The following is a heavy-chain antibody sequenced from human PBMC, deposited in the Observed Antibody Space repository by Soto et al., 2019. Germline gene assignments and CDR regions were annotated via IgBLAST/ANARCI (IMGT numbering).Heavy chain of an antibody. CDR1: GFTFSSYA. CDR2: ISGSGGST. Sequence: GGSLRLSCAASGFTFSSYAMSWVRQAPGKGLEWVSAISGSGGSTYYADSVKGRFTISRDNSKNTLYLQMNSLRAEDTAVYYCAKDGSFYSSSWANPPNNWFDPWGQGTLVTVSS. V-gene: IGHV3-23*01. CDR3: AKDGSFYSSSWANPPNNWFDP. D-gene: IGHD6-13*01. J-gene: IGHJ5*02.